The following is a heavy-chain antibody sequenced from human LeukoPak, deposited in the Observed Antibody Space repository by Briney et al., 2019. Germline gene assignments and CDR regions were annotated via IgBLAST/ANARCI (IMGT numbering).Heavy chain of an antibody. CDR3: ARRIAGSGVDY. J-gene: IGHJ4*02. CDR1: GYNFISYW. Sequence: ESLKISCKGSGYNFISYWIGWVRQMPGKGLEWMGIIYPVDSDTRYSPSFQGQVTISADKPISTAYLQWRSLKASDSAMYYCARRIAGSGVDYWGQGTLVTVSS. CDR2: IYPVDSDT. D-gene: IGHD6-13*01. V-gene: IGHV5-51*04.